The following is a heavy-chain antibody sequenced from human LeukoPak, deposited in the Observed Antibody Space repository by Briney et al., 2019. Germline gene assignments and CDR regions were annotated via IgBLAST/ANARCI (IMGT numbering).Heavy chain of an antibody. CDR3: ATGHSYGYNY. D-gene: IGHD5-18*01. J-gene: IGHJ4*02. CDR1: GLTFNIFW. Sequence: GGSLRLSCAASGLTFNIFWMHWVRQAPGKGLVWVSLIKGDGSSTTYMDSVKGRFIISRDDAKNTLYLQMNSLRTEDTAVYYCATGHSYGYNYWGQGTLVTVSP. V-gene: IGHV3-74*01. CDR2: IKGDGSST.